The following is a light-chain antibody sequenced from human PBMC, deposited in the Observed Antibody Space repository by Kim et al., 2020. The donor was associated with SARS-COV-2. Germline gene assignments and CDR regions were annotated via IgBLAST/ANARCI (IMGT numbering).Light chain of an antibody. CDR1: QSVLYSSNNKNY. CDR3: QQYYSAPYT. Sequence: DIVMTQSPDSLAVSLGERATINCKSSQSVLYSSNNKNYLAWYQQKVGQPPKLLIYWASTRESGVPDRFSGSGSGTDFTLTISSLQAEDVAVYYCQQYYSAPYTFGQGTKLEI. V-gene: IGKV4-1*01. J-gene: IGKJ2*01. CDR2: WAS.